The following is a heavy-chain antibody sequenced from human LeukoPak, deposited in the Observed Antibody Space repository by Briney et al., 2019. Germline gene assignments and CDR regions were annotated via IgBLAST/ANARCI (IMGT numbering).Heavy chain of an antibody. CDR1: GGSISTYY. CDR3: TRANGYGLIDY. D-gene: IGHD3-10*01. Sequence: PSETLSLTCTVSGGSISTYYWGWIRQAPGKGLEWIGSIYYSGNTHYNSSLKSRVTKSLDTSKNQFSLNLFSVTAADTAMYYCTRANGYGLIDYWGQGTLVTVSS. J-gene: IGHJ4*02. CDR2: IYYSGNT. V-gene: IGHV4-39*07.